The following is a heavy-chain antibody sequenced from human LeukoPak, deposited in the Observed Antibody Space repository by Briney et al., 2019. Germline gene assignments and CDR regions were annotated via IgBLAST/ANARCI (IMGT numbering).Heavy chain of an antibody. CDR3: ANGGDCWSGYYTDLDY. V-gene: IGHV3-23*01. CDR1: GFTFSSYA. D-gene: IGHD3-3*01. J-gene: IGHJ4*02. Sequence: GGSLRLSCAASGFTFSSYAMSWVRQAPGKGLEWASAISGSGGSTYYADSVKGRFTISRDNSKNTLYLQMNSLRAEDTAVYYCANGGDCWSGYYTDLDYWGQGTLVTVSS. CDR2: ISGSGGST.